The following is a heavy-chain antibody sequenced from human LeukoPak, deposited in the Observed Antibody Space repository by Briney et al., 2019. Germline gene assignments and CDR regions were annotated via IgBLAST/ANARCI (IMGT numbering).Heavy chain of an antibody. Sequence: ASVKVSCKASGYTFTTNYMHWVRQAPGQGLEWMGIINPSGGRTSYAQKFQGRVTMTRDMSTSTVYMELSSLRFEDTAVYYCARDPKDESSGYNYFDYWGRGTLVTVSS. CDR1: GYTFTTNY. CDR2: INPSGGRT. J-gene: IGHJ4*02. D-gene: IGHD3-22*01. CDR3: ARDPKDESSGYNYFDY. V-gene: IGHV1-46*01.